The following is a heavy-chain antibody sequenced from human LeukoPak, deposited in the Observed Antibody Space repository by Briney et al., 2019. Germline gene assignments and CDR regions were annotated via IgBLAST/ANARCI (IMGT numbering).Heavy chain of an antibody. CDR2: IKSKTDGGTT. Sequence: GGSLRLSCAASGFTFSNAWMSWVRQAPGKGLEWVGRIKSKTDGGTTDYAAPVKGRFTISRDDSKNTLYLQMNSLKTEDTAVYYCTTGPPMVRGVIITDADYWGQGTLVTVSS. V-gene: IGHV3-15*01. D-gene: IGHD3-10*01. CDR1: GFTFSNAW. CDR3: TTGPPMVRGVIITDADY. J-gene: IGHJ4*02.